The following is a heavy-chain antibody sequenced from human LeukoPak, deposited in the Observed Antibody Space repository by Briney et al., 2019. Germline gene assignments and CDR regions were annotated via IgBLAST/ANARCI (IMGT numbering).Heavy chain of an antibody. J-gene: IGHJ4*02. CDR2: IWYDGSNK. D-gene: IGHD6-13*01. V-gene: IGHV3-33*01. CDR1: GFTFSSYG. Sequence: PGGSLRLSCAASGFTFSSYGMRWVRQAPGKGLEWVAVIWYDGSNKYYADSVKGRFTISRDNSKNTLYLQMNSLRAEDTAVYYCARSSDSSSWYVGYFDYWGQGTLVTVSS. CDR3: ARSSDSSSWYVGYFDY.